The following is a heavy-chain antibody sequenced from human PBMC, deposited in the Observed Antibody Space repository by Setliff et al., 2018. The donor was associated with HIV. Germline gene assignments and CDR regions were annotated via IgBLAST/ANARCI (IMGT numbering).Heavy chain of an antibody. V-gene: IGHV1-3*04. CDR3: LRRATAAEVFDY. D-gene: IGHD6-13*01. CDR1: GYTFTSYS. J-gene: IGHJ4*02. Sequence: ASVKVSCKASGYTFTSYSMHWVRQAPGQRLEWMGWLRTGTGDTSYSEKFQGRLTITRDTFANTAYMELSNLRSEDTAIYYCLRRATAAEVFDYWGQGTLVTVSS. CDR2: LRTGTGDT.